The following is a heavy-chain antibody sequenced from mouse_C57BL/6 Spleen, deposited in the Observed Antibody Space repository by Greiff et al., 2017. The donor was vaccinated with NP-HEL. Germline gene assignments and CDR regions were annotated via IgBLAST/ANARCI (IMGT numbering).Heavy chain of an antibody. J-gene: IGHJ1*03. CDR3: ARHGDYGSSYRYFDV. V-gene: IGHV5-15*01. CDR1: GFTFSDYG. D-gene: IGHD1-1*01. Sequence: EVKLVESGGGLVQPGGSLKLSCAASGFTFSDYGMAWVRQAPRKGPEWVAFISNLAYSIYYADTVTGRFTISRENAKNTLYLEMSSLRSEDTAMYYCARHGDYGSSYRYFDVWGTGTTVTVSS. CDR2: ISNLAYSI.